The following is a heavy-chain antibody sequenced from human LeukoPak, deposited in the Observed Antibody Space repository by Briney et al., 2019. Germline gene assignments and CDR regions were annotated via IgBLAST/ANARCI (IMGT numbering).Heavy chain of an antibody. Sequence: SQTLSLTCAISGDSVSSNSAAWNWIRQSPSRGLEWLGRTYYRSKWYNDYAVSVKSRITINPDTSKNQFSLQLNSVTPEDTAVXXXXXXXGYCSGGSCLNWFDPWGQGTLVTVSS. CDR2: TYYRSKWYN. D-gene: IGHD2-15*01. J-gene: IGHJ5*02. CDR3: XXXXGYCSGGSCLNWFDP. CDR1: GDSVSSNSAA. V-gene: IGHV6-1*01.